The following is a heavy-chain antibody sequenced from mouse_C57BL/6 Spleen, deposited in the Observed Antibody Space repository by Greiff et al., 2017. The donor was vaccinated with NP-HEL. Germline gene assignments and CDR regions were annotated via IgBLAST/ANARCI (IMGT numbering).Heavy chain of an antibody. CDR2: IDPSDSYT. Sequence: QVQLQQPGAELVMPGASVKLSCKASGYTFTSYWMHWVKQRPGQGLEWIGEIDPSDSYTNYNQKFKGKSTLTVDKSSSTAYMQLSSLTSEDSAVYYCVYYSNYLFAYWGQGTLVTVSA. V-gene: IGHV1-69*01. CDR3: VYYSNYLFAY. D-gene: IGHD2-5*01. CDR1: GYTFTSYW. J-gene: IGHJ3*01.